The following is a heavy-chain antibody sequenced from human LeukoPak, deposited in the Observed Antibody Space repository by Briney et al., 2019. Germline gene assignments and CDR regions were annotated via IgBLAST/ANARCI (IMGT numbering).Heavy chain of an antibody. CDR1: GYTFTDYA. J-gene: IGHJ4*02. V-gene: IGHV1-3*04. D-gene: IGHD3-22*01. CDR3: AREYYYDETPEY. Sequence: GASVKVSCKASGYTFTDYAIHWVRQAPGQRLEWMGWINTGNGNTKYSQKFQDRVTLTRDTSASTVYMELSSLRSEDTAVYYCAREYYYDETPEYWGQGTLVTVSS. CDR2: INTGNGNT.